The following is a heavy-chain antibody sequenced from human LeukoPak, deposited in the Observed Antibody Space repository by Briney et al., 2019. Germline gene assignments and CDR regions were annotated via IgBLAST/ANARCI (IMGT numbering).Heavy chain of an antibody. Sequence: PSETLSLTCAVYGGSFSGYYWSWIRQPPGKGLEWIGEINHSGSTNYNPSLKSRVTISVDTSKNQFSLKLSSVTAADTAVYYCARAGSPQMATMPHYYYMDVWGKGTTVTVSS. CDR2: INHSGST. CDR3: ARAGSPQMATMPHYYYMDV. V-gene: IGHV4-34*01. D-gene: IGHD5-24*01. CDR1: GGSFSGYY. J-gene: IGHJ6*03.